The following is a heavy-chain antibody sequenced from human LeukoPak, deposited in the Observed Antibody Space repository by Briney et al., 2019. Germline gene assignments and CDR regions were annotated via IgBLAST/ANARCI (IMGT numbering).Heavy chain of an antibody. D-gene: IGHD1-26*01. Sequence: SETLSLTCTVSGGSISSYYWSWIRQHPGKGLEWIGYIYYSGSTYYNPSLKSRVTISVDTSKNQFSLKLSSVTAADTAVYYCARGREWELLSGWFDPWGQGTLVTVSS. CDR2: IYYSGST. J-gene: IGHJ5*02. CDR3: ARGREWELLSGWFDP. V-gene: IGHV4-59*06. CDR1: GGSISSYY.